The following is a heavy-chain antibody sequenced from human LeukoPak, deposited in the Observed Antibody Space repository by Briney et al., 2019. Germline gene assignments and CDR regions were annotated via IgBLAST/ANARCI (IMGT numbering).Heavy chain of an antibody. Sequence: PGGSLRLSCAASGFTFSTYAMSWVRQAPGKGLEWVSVIGPTGDSTYYADSVEGRFSISRDNSKDTLYLQMNSLRAEDTAVYYCAKDPNPAYCGGDCYHHWGQGSLVTVSS. J-gene: IGHJ5*02. CDR2: IGPTGDST. CDR3: AKDPNPAYCGGDCYHH. V-gene: IGHV3-23*01. CDR1: GFTFSTYA. D-gene: IGHD2-21*02.